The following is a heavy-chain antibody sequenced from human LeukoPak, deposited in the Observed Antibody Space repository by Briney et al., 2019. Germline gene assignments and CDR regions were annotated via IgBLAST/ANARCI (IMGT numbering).Heavy chain of an antibody. CDR1: GGSISSYY. V-gene: IGHV4-59*12. CDR2: IYYSGST. CDR3: ARGPPPYTDYYYYYMDV. D-gene: IGHD2-2*02. Sequence: SETLSLTCTVSGGSISSYYWSWIRQPPGKGLEWIGYIYYSGSTNYNPSLKSRVTISVDTSKNQFSLKLSSVTAADTAVYYCARGPPPYTDYYYYYMDVWGKGTTVTVSS. J-gene: IGHJ6*03.